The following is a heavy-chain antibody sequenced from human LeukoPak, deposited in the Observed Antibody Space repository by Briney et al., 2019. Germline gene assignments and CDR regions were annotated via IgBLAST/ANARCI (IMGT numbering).Heavy chain of an antibody. V-gene: IGHV1-8*02. CDR2: MNPNSGNT. D-gene: IGHD1-1*01. CDR1: GYTFTNYG. Sequence: ASVKVSCKTSGYTFTNYGITWVRQAPGQGLEWMGWMNPNSGNTGFAQKFQGRITMTRNTSISTAYMELSSLRSDDTAVYYCARRGVGTHFDYWGQGTLVTVSS. J-gene: IGHJ4*02. CDR3: ARRGVGTHFDY.